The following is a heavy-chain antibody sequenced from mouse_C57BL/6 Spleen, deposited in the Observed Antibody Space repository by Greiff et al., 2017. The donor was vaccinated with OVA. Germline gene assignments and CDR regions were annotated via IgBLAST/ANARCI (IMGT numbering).Heavy chain of an antibody. V-gene: IGHV3-1*01. CDR2: ISYSGST. D-gene: IGHD2-3*01. CDR1: GYSITSGYD. J-gene: IGHJ1*03. Sequence: EVKLQESGPGMVKPSQSLSLTCTVTGYSITSGYDWHWIRHFPGNKLEWMGYISYSGSTNYNPSLKSRISITHDTSKNHFFLKLNSVTTEDTATYYCARGRMGYWYFDVWGTGTTVTVSS. CDR3: ARGRMGYWYFDV.